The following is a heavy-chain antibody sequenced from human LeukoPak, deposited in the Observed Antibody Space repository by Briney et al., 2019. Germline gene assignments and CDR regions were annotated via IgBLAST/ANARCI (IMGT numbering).Heavy chain of an antibody. D-gene: IGHD6-13*01. Sequence: GRSLRLSCAASGFTFSSFGMHWVRQAPGKGLEWVAVISYDGGRTYYADSVEGRFTISRDNVKNTLYLQMNSLTPEDTAVYFCAKTFTSSWYALDYWGQGTLVTVSS. CDR1: GFTFSSFG. J-gene: IGHJ4*02. V-gene: IGHV3-30*18. CDR3: AKTFTSSWYALDY. CDR2: ISYDGGRT.